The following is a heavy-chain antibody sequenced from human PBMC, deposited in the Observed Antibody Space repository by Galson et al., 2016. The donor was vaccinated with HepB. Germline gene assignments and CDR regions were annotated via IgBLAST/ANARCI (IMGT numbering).Heavy chain of an antibody. D-gene: IGHD3-10*01. CDR1: GGTFSKSA. Sequence: SVKVSCKASGGTFSKSAINWVRQAPGQGLEWMGGIIPKFHTPNYAQRFQGRVTITADQSTNKAYMELTSLRSEDTAVYFCARDPRAIDYFDSWGQGTLITVSS. V-gene: IGHV1-69*13. CDR2: IIPKFHTP. CDR3: ARDPRAIDYFDS. J-gene: IGHJ4*02.